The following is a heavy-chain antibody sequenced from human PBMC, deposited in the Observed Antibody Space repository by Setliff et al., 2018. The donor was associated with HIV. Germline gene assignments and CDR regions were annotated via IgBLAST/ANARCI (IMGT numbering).Heavy chain of an antibody. Sequence: PGGSLRLSCAASGFIFSSYEMNWVRQAPGKGLEWASYISSSGSPIHYAESVNGRFTISRDNANNSVYLQMNSLRAEDTAVYYCARDRYSGSSTDYWGQGTLVTVSS. V-gene: IGHV3-48*03. CDR2: ISSSGSPI. D-gene: IGHD1-26*01. CDR3: ARDRYSGSSTDY. CDR1: GFIFSSYE. J-gene: IGHJ4*02.